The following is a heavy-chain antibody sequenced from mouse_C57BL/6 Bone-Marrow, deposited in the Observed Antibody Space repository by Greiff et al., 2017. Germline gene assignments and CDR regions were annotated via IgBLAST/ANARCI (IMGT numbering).Heavy chain of an antibody. V-gene: IGHV1-64*01. J-gene: IGHJ3*01. CDR3: ARWGLRKWFAY. CDR1: GYTFTSYW. D-gene: IGHD2-4*01. CDR2: IHPNSGST. Sequence: VQLQQPGAELVKPGASVKLSCKASGYTFTSYWMHWVKQRPGQGLEWIGMIHPNSGSTNYNEKFKSKATLTVDKSSSTAYMQLSSLTSEDSAVYYWARWGLRKWFAYWGQGTLVTVSA.